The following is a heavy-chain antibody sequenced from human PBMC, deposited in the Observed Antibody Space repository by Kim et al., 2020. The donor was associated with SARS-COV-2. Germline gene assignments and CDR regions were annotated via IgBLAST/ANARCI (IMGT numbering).Heavy chain of an antibody. J-gene: IGHJ4*02. Sequence: NDYAVSVKSRITSNADTSKNQFSLQLTSVTPEDTAVYYCASGFLRDGFVYWGQGTLVTVSS. V-gene: IGHV6-1*01. D-gene: IGHD2-8*01. CDR3: ASGFLRDGFVY. CDR2: N.